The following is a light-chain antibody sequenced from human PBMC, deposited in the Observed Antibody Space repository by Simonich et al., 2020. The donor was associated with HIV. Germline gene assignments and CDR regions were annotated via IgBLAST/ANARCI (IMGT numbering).Light chain of an antibody. J-gene: IGLJ3*02. CDR2: DVN. Sequence: QSALTQPASVSGSPGQSITISCTGTSSDVGFYDYVSWYQQHPGTAPKLMIFDVNKRPSGVSNRFSGSKSGNTASLTISGLQAEDEADYYCNSYTSSSTWVFGGGTKLTVL. CDR1: SSDVGFYDY. V-gene: IGLV2-14*01. CDR3: NSYTSSSTWV.